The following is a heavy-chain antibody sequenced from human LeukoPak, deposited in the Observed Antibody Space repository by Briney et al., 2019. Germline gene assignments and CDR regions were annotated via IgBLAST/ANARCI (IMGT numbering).Heavy chain of an antibody. Sequence: PGGSLRLSCAASGFSFNSYTIHWLRQAPEKGLEYVSAISGNGGSTYYADSVKGRFTISRDNSKNTLYLQMGSLRAEDMGVYYCARGVGYSTSWYYFDYWGQGTLVTVSS. J-gene: IGHJ4*02. D-gene: IGHD6-13*01. V-gene: IGHV3-64*02. CDR1: GFSFNSYT. CDR3: ARGVGYSTSWYYFDY. CDR2: ISGNGGST.